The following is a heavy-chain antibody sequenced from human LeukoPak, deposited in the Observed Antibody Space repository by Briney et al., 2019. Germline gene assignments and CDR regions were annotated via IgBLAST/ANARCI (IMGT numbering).Heavy chain of an antibody. J-gene: IGHJ4*02. D-gene: IGHD3-22*01. V-gene: IGHV4-39*01. CDR1: GGSITGRNYY. CDR3: ARLDYYDSSGLIDY. CDR2: IYDSGST. Sequence: PSGTLSLNCTVSGGSITGRNYYWGWIRQPPGKGLEWIGTIYDSGSTYYNPSLKSRVTISVDTSKNQFPLKLNSVTAADTAVYYCARLDYYDSSGLIDYWGQGILVIVSS.